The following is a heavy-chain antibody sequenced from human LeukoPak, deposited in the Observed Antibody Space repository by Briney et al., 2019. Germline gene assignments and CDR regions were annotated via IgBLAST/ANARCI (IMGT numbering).Heavy chain of an antibody. Sequence: GGSLRLSCAASGFTFSSYGMHWVRQAPGKGLEWVAVILSDGSKEFYTDSVKGRFTISRDNSKNTLYLQMNSLRAEDTAVYYCVRDAPFHNYDRGAFDIWGQGTMVTVSS. V-gene: IGHV3-33*01. CDR2: ILSDGSKE. J-gene: IGHJ3*02. CDR1: GFTFSSYG. D-gene: IGHD3-10*02. CDR3: VRDAPFHNYDRGAFDI.